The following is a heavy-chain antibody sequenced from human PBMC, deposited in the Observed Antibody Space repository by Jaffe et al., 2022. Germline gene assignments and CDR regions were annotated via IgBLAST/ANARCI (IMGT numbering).Heavy chain of an antibody. D-gene: IGHD3-16*01. CDR3: ARVPTSTHDYIWGISHYFDY. Sequence: EVQLVESGGGLVKPGGSLRLSCAASGFTFSSYSMNWVRQAPGKGLEWVSSISSSSSYIYYADSVKGRFTISRDNAKNSLYLQMNSLRAEDTAVYYCARVPTSTHDYIWGISHYFDYWGQGTLVTVSS. CDR2: ISSSSSYI. V-gene: IGHV3-21*01. CDR1: GFTFSSYS. J-gene: IGHJ4*02.